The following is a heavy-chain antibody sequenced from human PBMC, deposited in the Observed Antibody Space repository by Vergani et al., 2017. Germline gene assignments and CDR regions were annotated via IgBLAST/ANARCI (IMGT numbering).Heavy chain of an antibody. Sequence: QVQLVQSGAEVKKPGSSVKVSCKASGGTFSSYAISWVRQAPGQGLEWMGGIIPIFGTANYAQKFQGRVTITADESMSTAYMELSSLRSEDTAVYYCARGGCSGGSCYSPADYWGQGTLVTVSS. CDR3: ARGGCSGGSCYSPADY. CDR2: IIPIFGTA. V-gene: IGHV1-69*01. D-gene: IGHD2-15*01. J-gene: IGHJ4*02. CDR1: GGTFSSYA.